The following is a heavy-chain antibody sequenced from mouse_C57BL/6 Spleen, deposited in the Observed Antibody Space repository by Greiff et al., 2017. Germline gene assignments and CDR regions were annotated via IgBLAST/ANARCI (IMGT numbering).Heavy chain of an antibody. J-gene: IGHJ4*01. D-gene: IGHD1-1*01. CDR2: ISSGSSTI. CDR1: GFTFSDYG. CDR3: ARPYYYGSSYTFSMDY. V-gene: IGHV5-17*01. Sequence: EVKVVESGGGLVKPGGSLKLSCAASGFTFSDYGMHWVRQAPEKGLEWVAYISSGSSTIYYADTVQGRFTISRDNAKNTLFLQMTSLRSEDTAMYYCARPYYYGSSYTFSMDYWGKGTSVTVSS.